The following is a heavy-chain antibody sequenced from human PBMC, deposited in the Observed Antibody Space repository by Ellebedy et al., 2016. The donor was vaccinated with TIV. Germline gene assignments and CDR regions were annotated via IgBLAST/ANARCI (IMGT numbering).Heavy chain of an antibody. CDR2: INAGTSNT. J-gene: IGHJ4*02. CDR3: ARSGDTSMAFTPSLDY. V-gene: IGHV1-3*01. CDR1: GYTFSTYA. Sequence: AASVKVSCKASGYTFSTYAMHWVRQAPGHRLEWMGWINAGTSNTKYSQKFQGRVNITRDTSASTAYMELSSLRSEDTAVYYCARSGDTSMAFTPSLDYWGQGTLVTVSS. D-gene: IGHD5-18*01.